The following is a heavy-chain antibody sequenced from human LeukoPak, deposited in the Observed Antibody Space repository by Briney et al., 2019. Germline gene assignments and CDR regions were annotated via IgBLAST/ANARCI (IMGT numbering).Heavy chain of an antibody. V-gene: IGHV3-23*01. Sequence: GGSLRLSCAASGFSFNNYAMSWVRQAPGKGLEWVSAISTTGGSTYYADSVKGRFTVFRDNSKNTLSLQMDSLRVEDTALYYCEKDWTTVVTPKGYYFDSWGQGTLVTVSS. CDR1: GFSFNNYA. CDR3: EKDWTTVVTPKGYYFDS. J-gene: IGHJ4*02. D-gene: IGHD4-23*01. CDR2: ISTTGGST.